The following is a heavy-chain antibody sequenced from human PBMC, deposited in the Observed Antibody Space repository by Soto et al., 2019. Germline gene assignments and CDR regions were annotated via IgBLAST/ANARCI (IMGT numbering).Heavy chain of an antibody. V-gene: IGHV4-34*01. J-gene: IGHJ4*02. Sequence: SETLSLTCAVYGGSFSGYYWSWIRQPPGKGLEWIGEINHSGSTNYNPSLKSRVTISVDTSKNQFSLKLSSVTAADTAVYYCARAQWGQQLERRFDYWGQGTLVTVSS. D-gene: IGHD6-13*01. CDR1: GGSFSGYY. CDR3: ARAQWGQQLERRFDY. CDR2: INHSGST.